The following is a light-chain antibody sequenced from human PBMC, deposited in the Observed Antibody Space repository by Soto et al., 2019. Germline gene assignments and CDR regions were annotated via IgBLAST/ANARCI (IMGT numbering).Light chain of an antibody. V-gene: IGKV3-20*01. CDR1: QSFISTY. Sequence: ETVLTQSPCTLSLSPGERATLSCRASQSFISTYLAWYQQKPGQAPRLLIFDAASRAPGIPDRFIGSGSGTDFTLTISRLEPEDFAVYFCQQYGTSPCTFGQGTKLEIK. CDR2: DAA. CDR3: QQYGTSPCT. J-gene: IGKJ2*02.